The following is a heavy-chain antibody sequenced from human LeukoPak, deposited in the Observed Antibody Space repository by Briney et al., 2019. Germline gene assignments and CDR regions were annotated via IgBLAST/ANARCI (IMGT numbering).Heavy chain of an antibody. Sequence: PGGSLRLSCAASGFTFSNTWMSWVRQAPGKGLEWVSAISGSGGSTYYADSVKGRFTISRDNAKNSLYLQMNSLRAGDTAVYYCARDGIVSYHDFWSGYLPYYYYYYYMDVWGKGTTVTVSS. J-gene: IGHJ6*03. D-gene: IGHD3-3*01. CDR1: GFTFSNTW. CDR2: ISGSGGST. V-gene: IGHV3-21*01. CDR3: ARDGIVSYHDFWSGYLPYYYYYYYMDV.